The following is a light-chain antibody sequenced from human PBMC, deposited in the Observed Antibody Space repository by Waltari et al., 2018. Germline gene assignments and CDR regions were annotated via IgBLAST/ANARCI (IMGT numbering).Light chain of an antibody. V-gene: IGLV2-14*01. CDR2: DVS. CDR1: SSAIGVSNY. J-gene: IGLJ3*02. Sequence: QSALTQPASVSGSPGQPITISCFGTSSAIGVSNYVSWYQQYLGKAPKLIIYDVSKRPSGVSDRFSGSKSDNTASLTISGLRAEDEADYYCNSYTRKTASVVFGGGTKLTVL. CDR3: NSYTRKTASVV.